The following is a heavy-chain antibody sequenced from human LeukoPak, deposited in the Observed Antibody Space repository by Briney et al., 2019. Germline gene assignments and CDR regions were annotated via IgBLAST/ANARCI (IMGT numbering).Heavy chain of an antibody. D-gene: IGHD3-9*01. CDR1: GYTFTSYY. V-gene: IGHV1-46*01. CDR3: ATSDIYY. J-gene: IGHJ4*02. CDR2: INVSGGGT. Sequence: ASVKVSCKASGYTFTSYYIHWVRQAPGQGLEWMGVINVSGGGTTYAQRFQGRVTMTEDTSTDTAYMELSSLRSEDTAVYYCATSDIYYWGQGTLVTVSS.